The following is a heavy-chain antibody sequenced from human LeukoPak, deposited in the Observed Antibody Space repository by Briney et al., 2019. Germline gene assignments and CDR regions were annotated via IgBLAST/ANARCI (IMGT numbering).Heavy chain of an antibody. V-gene: IGHV1-8*01. CDR2: INPNSGNA. D-gene: IGHD1-26*01. J-gene: IGHJ6*03. Sequence: ASAKVSCKASGYTFSDYDINWVRQATGQGLEWMGWINPNSGNAGYAQKFQGRVTMTRNTSISTAYVELSSLRSEDTAVYYCARALAWGGSSYSYYYMDVWDKGTTVTVSS. CDR3: ARALAWGGSSYSYYYMDV. CDR1: GYTFSDYD.